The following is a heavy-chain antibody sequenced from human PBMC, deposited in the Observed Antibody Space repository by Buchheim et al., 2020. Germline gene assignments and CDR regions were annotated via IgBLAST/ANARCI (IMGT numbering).Heavy chain of an antibody. CDR3: ASSPSIATAGTNYFDY. CDR1: GGSISSNNW. V-gene: IGHV4-4*02. D-gene: IGHD6-13*01. CDR2: IYHTGST. J-gene: IGHJ4*02. Sequence: QVQLQESGPGLVKPSGPLSLTCAVSGGSISSNNWWSWVRQAPGKGLEWIGEIYHTGSTNYNPSLKSRVTISVDTSKNQFSLKLSSGTAADTAVFYCASSPSIATAGTNYFDYWGQRTLGTVSS.